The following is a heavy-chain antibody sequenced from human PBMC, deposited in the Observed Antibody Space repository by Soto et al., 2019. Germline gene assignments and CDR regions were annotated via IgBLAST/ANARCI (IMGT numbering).Heavy chain of an antibody. CDR3: ARHVWLES. CDR2: IHSNANT. J-gene: IGHJ5*01. V-gene: IGHV3-53*01. Sequence: GGSLRLSCAASGFNVSSNSMNWVRQAPGKGLEWLSLIHSNANTKYADSVKGRFTVSRDSSENKFYLQMNSLRAEDTAVYYCARHVWLESWGQGTLVTVSS. CDR1: GFNVSSNS.